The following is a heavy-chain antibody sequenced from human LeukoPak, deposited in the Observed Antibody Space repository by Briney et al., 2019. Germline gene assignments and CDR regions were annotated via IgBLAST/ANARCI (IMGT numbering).Heavy chain of an antibody. J-gene: IGHJ6*02. D-gene: IGHD3-10*01. V-gene: IGHV1-2*02. CDR1: GYTFTAYY. CDR2: INPNSGGT. CDR3: ARGRDYGSGSPYGVDV. Sequence: GASVKVSCKASGYTFTAYYMHWVRQAPGQGLEWMGWINPNSGGTSYAQNFQGRVTMTGDTSISTAYMELSRLRSDDTAVYYCARGRDYGSGSPYGVDVWGQGTTVTVSS.